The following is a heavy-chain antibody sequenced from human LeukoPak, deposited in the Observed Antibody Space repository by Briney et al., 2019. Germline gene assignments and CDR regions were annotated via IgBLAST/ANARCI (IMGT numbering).Heavy chain of an antibody. V-gene: IGHV3-15*01. CDR3: TTLLYYYDSSGFDY. D-gene: IGHD3-22*01. CDR2: IKSKTEGGTT. CDR1: AFTFSNAW. Sequence: PGGPLRLSCAASAFTFSNAWMTWFRQAPGKGLDWVGRIKSKTEGGTTDYAAPVKGRFTISRDDSKNTLYLQMNSLKTEDTAVYYCTTLLYYYDSSGFDYWGQGILVTVSS. J-gene: IGHJ4*02.